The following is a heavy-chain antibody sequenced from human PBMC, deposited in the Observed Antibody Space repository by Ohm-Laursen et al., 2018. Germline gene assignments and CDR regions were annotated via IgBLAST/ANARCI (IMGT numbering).Heavy chain of an antibody. J-gene: IGHJ4*02. Sequence: SDTLSLTCTVSSGSISSYYWSWIRQPPGKGLDWIGYIDYRGSTKYNPSLRSRVTMSIDTSRNQFSLKLSSVTAADTAVYYCATTTMDTSGWFGNYFDSWGQGTLVTVSA. CDR3: ATTTMDTSGWFGNYFDS. CDR2: IDYRGST. CDR1: SGSISSYY. D-gene: IGHD6-19*01. V-gene: IGHV4-59*07.